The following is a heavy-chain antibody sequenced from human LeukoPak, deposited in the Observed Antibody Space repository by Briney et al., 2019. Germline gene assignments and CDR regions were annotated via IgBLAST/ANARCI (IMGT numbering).Heavy chain of an antibody. CDR1: GGSFSGYY. V-gene: IGHV4-34*01. Sequence: PSETLSPTCAVYGGSFSGYYWSWIRQPLGKGLEWIGEINHSGSTNYNPSLKSRVTISVDTSKNQFSLKLSSVTAADTAVYYCARRGFGELLNYYYGMDVWGKGTTVTVSS. CDR2: INHSGST. J-gene: IGHJ6*04. D-gene: IGHD3-10*01. CDR3: ARRGFGELLNYYYGMDV.